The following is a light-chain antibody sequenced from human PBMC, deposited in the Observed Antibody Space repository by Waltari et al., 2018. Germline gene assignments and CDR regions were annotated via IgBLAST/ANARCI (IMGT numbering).Light chain of an antibody. J-gene: IGKJ1*01. Sequence: DIQMTQSPSSLSAFVGDRVTITCRASQGLRNDLGWYKQKPGQAPRRLIFSASSLQSGIPSRFSGSGSGTEFTLTISSLQPEDFATYCGLQHNLYPLTFGQGTRVEIK. CDR2: SAS. CDR1: QGLRND. CDR3: LQHNLYPLT. V-gene: IGKV1-17*01.